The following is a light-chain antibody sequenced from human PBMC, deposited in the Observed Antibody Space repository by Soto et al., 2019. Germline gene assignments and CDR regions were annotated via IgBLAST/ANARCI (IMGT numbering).Light chain of an antibody. CDR2: GAS. Sequence: EIVMTQSPATLYVSPGERATLSCRASQSISSDLAWYQQKPGQAPRLLIDGASNRATGIPARFSGSGSGTDFTLTISSLEPEDFAVYFCQQRSSWPLTFGGGTKVDIK. J-gene: IGKJ4*02. CDR3: QQRSSWPLT. CDR1: QSISSD. V-gene: IGKV3-11*01.